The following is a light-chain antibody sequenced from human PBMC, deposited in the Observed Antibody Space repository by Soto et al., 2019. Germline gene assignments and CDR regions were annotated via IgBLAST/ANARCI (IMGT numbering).Light chain of an antibody. CDR2: DVN. CDR3: CAYSTSGTHV. J-gene: IGLJ1*01. V-gene: IGLV2-14*03. CDR1: SSDVGCYDY. Sequence: QSALTQPASVSGSPGQSITFSCTGTSSDVGCYDYVSWHQQHPGKAPKLIIYDVNNRPSGVPSRFSGSKSGNTASLIISGLQTEDEADYYCCAYSTSGTHVFGTGTKVTVL.